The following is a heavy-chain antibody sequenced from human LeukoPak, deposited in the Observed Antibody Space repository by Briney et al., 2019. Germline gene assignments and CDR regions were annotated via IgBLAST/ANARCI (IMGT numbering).Heavy chain of an antibody. CDR2: VIRDGSFT. J-gene: IGHJ4*02. V-gene: IGHV3-74*01. D-gene: IGHD3-22*01. Sequence: GGSLRLSCAASGFTFRSYWMHWVRQAPGKGLEWVSRVIRDGSFTNYADSVKGRFTISRDNAKNTLYLQMSSLRAEDTAVYYCAKAMSTDHYDSRGFYRVDFDSWGQGTLVTVSS. CDR3: AKAMSTDHYDSRGFYRVDFDS. CDR1: GFTFRSYW.